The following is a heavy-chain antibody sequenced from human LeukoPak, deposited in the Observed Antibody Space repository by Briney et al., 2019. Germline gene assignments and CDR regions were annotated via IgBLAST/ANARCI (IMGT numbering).Heavy chain of an antibody. CDR2: MYYGGSP. CDR1: GGSISSFY. J-gene: IGHJ5*02. D-gene: IGHD1-26*01. CDR3: VTGRYSYGWYDH. V-gene: IGHV4-59*13. Sequence: PSETLSPTCTVSGGSISSFYWSWIWQPPGKGLEWIGYMYYGGSPNYNPSLKSRVITSLDTSKKQFSLKLNSVTTADTAVYYCVTGRYSYGWYDHWGQGILVIVSS.